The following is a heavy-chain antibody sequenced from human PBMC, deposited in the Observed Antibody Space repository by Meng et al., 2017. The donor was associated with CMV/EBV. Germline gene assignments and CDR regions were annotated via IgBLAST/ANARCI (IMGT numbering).Heavy chain of an antibody. CDR2: IYSGGST. CDR1: GFTVSSNY. CDR3: ARNMIGADGSGSYTSGIGEG. V-gene: IGHV3-53*01. Sequence: GESLKISCAASGFTVSSNYMSWVRQAPGKGLEWVSVIYSGGSTYYADSVKGRFTISRDNSTNKLYLQMNSLMAEDTAVYYCARNMIGADGSGSYTSGIGEGWGQGTLVTVSS. D-gene: IGHD3-10*01. J-gene: IGHJ4*02.